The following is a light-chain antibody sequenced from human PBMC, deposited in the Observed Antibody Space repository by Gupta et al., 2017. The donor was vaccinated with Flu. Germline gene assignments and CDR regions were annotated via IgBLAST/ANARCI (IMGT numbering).Light chain of an antibody. V-gene: IGKV3-15*01. CDR1: QSVGSD. J-gene: IGKJ1*01. CDR2: GAS. CDR3: QQYNNWPLT. Sequence: GERATLSCRASQSVGSDLAWYQQKPGQAPRFLIYGASTRATEIPARFSGSGSGTEFTLTISSLQSEDFAVYFCQQYNNWPLTFGQGTKVEVK.